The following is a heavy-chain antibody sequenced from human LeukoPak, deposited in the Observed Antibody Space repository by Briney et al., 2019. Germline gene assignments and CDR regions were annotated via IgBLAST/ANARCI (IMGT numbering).Heavy chain of an antibody. D-gene: IGHD3-3*01. J-gene: IGHJ4*02. Sequence: GGSLRLSCAASGFPFSSYAMSWVRQAPGKGLEWVSAISGSGGSTYYADSVKGRFTISRDNSKNTLYLQMNSLRAEDTAVYYCAKGRPAGKPVYYDFWSGSYYFDYWGQGTLVTVSS. CDR2: ISGSGGST. V-gene: IGHV3-23*01. CDR3: AKGRPAGKPVYYDFWSGSYYFDY. CDR1: GFPFSSYA.